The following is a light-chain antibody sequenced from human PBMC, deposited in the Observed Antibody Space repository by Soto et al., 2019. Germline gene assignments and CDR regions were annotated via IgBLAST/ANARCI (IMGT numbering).Light chain of an antibody. V-gene: IGKV1-5*01. J-gene: IGKJ1*01. Sequence: MTQSPSILSGSVVDSFTITCRSSQTISSWLAWYQQKPGKAPKLLIYDASSLESGVPSRFSGSGSGTEFTLTISSLQPDDFATYYCQQYNSYSTFGQGTKV. CDR2: DAS. CDR3: QQYNSYST. CDR1: QTISSW.